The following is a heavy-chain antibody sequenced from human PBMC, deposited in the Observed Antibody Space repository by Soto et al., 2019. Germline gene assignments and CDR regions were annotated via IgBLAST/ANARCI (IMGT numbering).Heavy chain of an antibody. CDR2: IHFTGNT. V-gene: IGHV4-31*03. Sequence: QVQLQESGPGLVKSSQTLSLTCTVSGASITSGEYYWSWIRRHPVKGLEGIGHIHFTGNTYYNPSLKSRLTISVETSNNQFSLDLGSVTAADTAVYYCARLQETSRGPRESWFGPWGQGTRVTVS. J-gene: IGHJ5*02. CDR3: ARLQETSRGPRESWFGP. D-gene: IGHD2-2*01. CDR1: GASITSGEYY.